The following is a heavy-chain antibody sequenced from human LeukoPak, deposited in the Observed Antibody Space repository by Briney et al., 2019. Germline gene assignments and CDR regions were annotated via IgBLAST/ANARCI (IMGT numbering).Heavy chain of an antibody. CDR3: ARQTGSGLFILP. V-gene: IGHV4-38-2*02. CDR2: IYHSGST. CDR1: GYSISSGYY. J-gene: IGHJ4*02. Sequence: TSETLSLTCTVSGYSISSGYYWGWIRQPPGKGLEWIGSIYHSGSTYYNPSLKSRVTISVDTSKNQFSLRLTSVTAADTAVYYCARQTGSGLFILPGGQGTLVTVSS. D-gene: IGHD3/OR15-3a*01.